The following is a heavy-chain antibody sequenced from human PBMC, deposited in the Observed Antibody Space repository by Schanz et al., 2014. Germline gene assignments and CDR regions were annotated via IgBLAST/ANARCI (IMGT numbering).Heavy chain of an antibody. J-gene: IGHJ4*02. CDR1: GFTFTSYS. V-gene: IGHV3-33*06. CDR2: IWYDGSNK. D-gene: IGHD1-7*01. Sequence: QVQLVQSGGGVVQPGGSLRLSCAASGFTFTSYSMHWVRQAPGRGLEWVAVIWYDGSNKYYSDSVKGRFTISRDNSKNTLYLQMNRLRAEDTAVYYCAKGMELLPVYFHYWGQGTLVTVSS. CDR3: AKGMELLPVYFHY.